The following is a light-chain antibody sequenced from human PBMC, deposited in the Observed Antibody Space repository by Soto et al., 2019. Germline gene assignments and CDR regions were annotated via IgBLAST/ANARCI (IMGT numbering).Light chain of an antibody. CDR1: QSVSSNY. Sequence: EIVLTQSPGTLSLSPGERATLSCRASQSVSSNYLAWYQQKPGQAPRFLIYGASSRASGIPDRFSGSLSGTDFALTISRLEPEDFAVYYWHQDGSLPPGTFGKGTKVEIK. V-gene: IGKV3-20*01. CDR3: HQDGSLPPGT. J-gene: IGKJ1*01. CDR2: GAS.